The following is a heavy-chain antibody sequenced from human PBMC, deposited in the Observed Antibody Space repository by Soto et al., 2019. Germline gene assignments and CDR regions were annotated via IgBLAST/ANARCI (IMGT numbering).Heavy chain of an antibody. CDR2: IYYSGST. J-gene: IGHJ4*02. CDR1: DGSISSYY. V-gene: IGHV4-59*08. CDR3: ASGSYRYLFDY. D-gene: IGHD3-16*02. Sequence: ASETLSLTCTVSDGSISSYYWSWIRQPPGKGLEWIGYIYYSGSTNYNPSLKSRVTISVDTSKNQFSLKLSSVTAADTAVYYCASGSYRYLFDYWGQGTLVTVSS.